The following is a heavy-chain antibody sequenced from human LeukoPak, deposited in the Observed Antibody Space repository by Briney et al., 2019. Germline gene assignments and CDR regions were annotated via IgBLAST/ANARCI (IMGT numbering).Heavy chain of an antibody. CDR1: GFTFDDYA. CDR3: ARDGYSSSWSNDP. Sequence: PGRPLRLSCAASGFTFDDYAMHWVRQAPGRGLEWVSSISWNSGSIDYADSMKGRFTISRDNSKNSLYLQMSSLRAEDTAVYYCARDGYSSSWSNDPWGQGTLVTVSS. D-gene: IGHD6-13*01. CDR2: ISWNSGSI. J-gene: IGHJ5*02. V-gene: IGHV3-9*01.